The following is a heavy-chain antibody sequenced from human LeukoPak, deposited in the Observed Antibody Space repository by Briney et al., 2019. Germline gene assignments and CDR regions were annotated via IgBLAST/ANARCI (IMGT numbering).Heavy chain of an antibody. CDR2: IYYSGTT. CDR1: GGSISSGNYY. J-gene: IGHJ5*02. D-gene: IGHD1-1*01. Sequence: PSETLSLTCTVSGGSISSGNYYWSWIRQPPGKGLEWIGYIYYSGTTYYNPSLKSRVTISVDTSKNQFSLNLNSVTAADTAVYYCARAVQASVQPRFDPWGQGTLVTVSS. V-gene: IGHV4-30-4*08. CDR3: ARAVQASVQPRFDP.